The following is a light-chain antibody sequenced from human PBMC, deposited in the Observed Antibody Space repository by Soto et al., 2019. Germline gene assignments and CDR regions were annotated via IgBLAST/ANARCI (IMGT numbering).Light chain of an antibody. CDR2: GAS. V-gene: IGKV3-20*01. CDR3: KQLGCSPPGLI. CDR1: QSVSSSY. J-gene: IGKJ4*01. Sequence: EIVLTQSPGTLSLSPGERATLSCRASQSVSSSYLAWYQQKPGQAPRLLIYGASSRATGIPDRFSGSGSGTTFTLTTFGRERKVLPVYFCKQLGCSPPGLIFGGGT.